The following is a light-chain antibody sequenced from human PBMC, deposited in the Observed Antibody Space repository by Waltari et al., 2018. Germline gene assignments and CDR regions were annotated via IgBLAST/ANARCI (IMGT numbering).Light chain of an antibody. CDR2: DAS. V-gene: IGKV1D-13*01. Sequence: AIQLTQSPSSLSASVGDRVTIACRASQDINSALAWFQQKPWKAPKVLIYDASSLESGVPSRFSGSGSGTDFTLTISSLQPEDFATYYCQQFNNFPPSLTFGGGTKVEIK. J-gene: IGKJ4*01. CDR1: QDINSA. CDR3: QQFNNFPPSLT.